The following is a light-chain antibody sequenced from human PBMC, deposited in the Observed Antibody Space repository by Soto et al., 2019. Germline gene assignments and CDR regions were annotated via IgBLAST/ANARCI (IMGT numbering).Light chain of an antibody. J-gene: IGKJ1*01. CDR1: QRVSSSY. CDR2: HAS. Sequence: EIVLTQSPGTLSLSPGERATLSCRASQRVSSSYLAWYQQKPGQAPRLLIYHASSRATGLPDRFSGSGSGTDFALTISILEPEDFAVFYCQQYGNSPWTFGQGNKVEIK. CDR3: QQYGNSPWT. V-gene: IGKV3-20*01.